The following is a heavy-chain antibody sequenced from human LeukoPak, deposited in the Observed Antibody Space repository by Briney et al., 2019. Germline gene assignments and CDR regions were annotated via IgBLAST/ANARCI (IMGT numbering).Heavy chain of an antibody. D-gene: IGHD2-15*01. CDR2: INPSGGST. CDR3: ARGQKFVFVGYMDV. CDR1: GYTFTSYY. V-gene: IGHV1-2*02. J-gene: IGHJ6*03. Sequence: GASVKVSCKASGYTFTSYYMHWVRQAPGQGLEWMGIINPSGGSTNYAQKFQGRVTMTRDTSISTAYMELSRLRSDDTAVYYCARGQKFVFVGYMDVWGKGTTVTVSS.